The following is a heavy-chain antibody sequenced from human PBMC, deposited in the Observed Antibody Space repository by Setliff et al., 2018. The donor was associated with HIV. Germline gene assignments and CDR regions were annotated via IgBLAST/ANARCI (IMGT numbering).Heavy chain of an antibody. CDR2: ISGPGDGT. CDR3: AKDSDYSNYGGLDY. J-gene: IGHJ4*02. CDR1: GFTFSSYA. Sequence: LRLSCAASGFTFSSYAMSWVRQAPGKGLEWVSAISGPGDGTYYADSVKGRFTISRDNSKNTLYLQMNSLRAEDTAVYYCAKDSDYSNYGGLDYWGQGTLVTVSS. D-gene: IGHD4-4*01. V-gene: IGHV3-23*01.